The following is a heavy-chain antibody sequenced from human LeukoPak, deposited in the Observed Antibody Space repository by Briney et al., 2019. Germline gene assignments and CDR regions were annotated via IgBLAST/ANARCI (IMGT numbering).Heavy chain of an antibody. CDR2: IYHSGST. V-gene: IGHV4-38-2*02. CDR1: GYSISSGYY. CDR3: ARASRGSGSYFFDY. Sequence: SETLSLTCTVSGYSISSGYYWGWIRQPPGKGLEWIGSIYHSGSTYYNLSLKSRVTISVDTSKNQFSLKLSSVTAADTAVYYCARASRGSGSYFFDYWGQGTLVTVSS. D-gene: IGHD3-10*01. J-gene: IGHJ4*02.